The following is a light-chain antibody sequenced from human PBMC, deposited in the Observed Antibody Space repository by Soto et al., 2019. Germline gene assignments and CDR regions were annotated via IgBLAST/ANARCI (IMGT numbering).Light chain of an antibody. J-gene: IGLJ1*01. CDR3: AAWDDILNGYV. CDR1: SSNIESNT. CDR2: SNY. V-gene: IGLV1-44*01. Sequence: QSVLTQPPPASGTPGQRVTISCSGSSSNIESNTVTWYQQLPGTAPKLVIYSNYDRPSGVPDRFSGSTSGTSASLVIRGLQSEDEADYHCAAWDDILNGYVFGGGTKVTVL.